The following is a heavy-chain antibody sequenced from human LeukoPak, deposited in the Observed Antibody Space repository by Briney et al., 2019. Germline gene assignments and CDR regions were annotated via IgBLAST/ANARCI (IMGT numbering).Heavy chain of an antibody. CDR3: AKGTPRYCSSTSCHYGNY. Sequence: GGSLRLSCAASGFTFSSYAMSWVRQAPGKGLEWVSAISGSGGSTYYADSVKGRFTISRDNSKNTLYLQMNSLRAEDTAVYYCAKGTPRYCSSTSCHYGNYWGQGTLVTVSS. CDR2: ISGSGGST. D-gene: IGHD2-2*01. CDR1: GFTFSSYA. J-gene: IGHJ4*02. V-gene: IGHV3-23*01.